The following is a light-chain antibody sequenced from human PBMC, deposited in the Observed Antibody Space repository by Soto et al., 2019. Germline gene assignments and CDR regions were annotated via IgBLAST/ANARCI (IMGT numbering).Light chain of an antibody. CDR2: GAF. J-gene: IGKJ1*01. V-gene: IGKV3-15*01. CDR3: QQYDNWPGT. Sequence: EIVFTQSPGTLSLSPGERATLSCRASQSVSSNLAWYQQKPGQAPRLLIYGAFTRAPGVPARFSGSGSGTEFTLTISSLQSEDFAVYFCQQYDNWPGTFGQGTKVDIK. CDR1: QSVSSN.